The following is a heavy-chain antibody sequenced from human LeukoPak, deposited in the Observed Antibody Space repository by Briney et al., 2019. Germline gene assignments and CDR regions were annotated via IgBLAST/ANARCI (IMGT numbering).Heavy chain of an antibody. CDR3: TTDPGYRGLYYFDY. Sequence: PGGSLRLSCAASGFAFTNACMSWVRRAPGKGLEWVGRIRSKNNGGTTDYAAPVRGRFSISRDDSNSTLYLQMNSLKTEDTAVYYCTTDPGYRGLYYFDYWGQGTLVTVSS. CDR1: GFAFTNAC. CDR2: IRSKNNGGTT. D-gene: IGHD5-12*01. J-gene: IGHJ4*02. V-gene: IGHV3-15*01.